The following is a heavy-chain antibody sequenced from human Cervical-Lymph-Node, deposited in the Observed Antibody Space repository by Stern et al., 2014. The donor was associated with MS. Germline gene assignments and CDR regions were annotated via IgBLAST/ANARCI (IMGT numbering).Heavy chain of an antibody. D-gene: IGHD2-2*02. V-gene: IGHV3-23*01. CDR3: ARVGSCDSTMCYTYYYGMDV. Sequence: EVQLLESGGGLVQPGGSLRLSCAASGFTFSTYAMSWVRQAPGTGLEWVSTITGSGVCTHYADSVKGRFSISRDNSKNTILLHMSSLRADDTAVYYCARVGSCDSTMCYTYYYGMDVWGQGTTVTVSS. CDR1: GFTFSTYA. CDR2: ITGSGVCT. J-gene: IGHJ6*02.